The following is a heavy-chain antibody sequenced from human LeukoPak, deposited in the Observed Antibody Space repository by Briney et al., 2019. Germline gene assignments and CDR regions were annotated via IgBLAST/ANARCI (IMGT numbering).Heavy chain of an antibody. CDR3: ARSSGGIDSGSYNY. Sequence: TPSETLSLICTASGGSINSGDYYWRWIRQHPGKGLEWIGYIYYSGSTHYNPSLKSRVTISVDTSKNQFSLKLSSVTAADTAVYYCARSSGGIDSGSYNYWGQGTLVTVSS. CDR1: GGSINSGDYY. D-gene: IGHD5-12*01. CDR2: IYYSGST. J-gene: IGHJ4*02. V-gene: IGHV4-30-4*01.